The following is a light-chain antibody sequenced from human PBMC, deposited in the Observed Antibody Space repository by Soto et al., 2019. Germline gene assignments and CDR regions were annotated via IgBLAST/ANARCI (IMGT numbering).Light chain of an antibody. J-gene: IGKJ4*01. CDR3: QQYGNSPA. CDR1: QSVSSSY. Sequence: EIVLTQSPGTLSLSPGERATLSCRASQSVSSSYLAWYQQKPGQAPRLLIYGASSRATGLPDRFSGSGSGTDFTLTISRLEPEDFAVYYCQQYGNSPAFGGGTKVEIK. CDR2: GAS. V-gene: IGKV3-20*01.